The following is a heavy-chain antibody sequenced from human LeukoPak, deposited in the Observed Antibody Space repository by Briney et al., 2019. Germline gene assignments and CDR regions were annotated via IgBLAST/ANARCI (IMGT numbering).Heavy chain of an antibody. D-gene: IGHD2-2*01. Sequence: GGSLRLSCAASGFTFSSYGMNWVRQAPGKGLEWVSHIRSGSGTIYYADSVKGRFTISRDNSKNTLYLQMNSLRAEDTPVYYCAKRDRRDLPVVPACFDYWGQGTLVTVSS. J-gene: IGHJ4*02. CDR1: GFTFSSYG. CDR2: IRSGSGTI. CDR3: AKRDRRDLPVVPACFDY. V-gene: IGHV3-23*01.